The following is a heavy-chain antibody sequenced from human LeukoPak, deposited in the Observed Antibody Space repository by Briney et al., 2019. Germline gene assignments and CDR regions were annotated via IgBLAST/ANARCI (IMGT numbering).Heavy chain of an antibody. CDR3: ARGRRGGDRYYYYGMDV. CDR2: INHSGST. D-gene: IGHD2-21*02. CDR1: GGSFSGYY. Sequence: SETLSLTCAVYGGSFSGYYWSWIRQPPGKGLEWIGEINHSGSTNYNPSPQSRVTISVDTSKNQFSLKLSSVTAADTAVYYCARGRRGGDRYYYYGMDVWGQGTTVTVSS. J-gene: IGHJ6*02. V-gene: IGHV4-34*01.